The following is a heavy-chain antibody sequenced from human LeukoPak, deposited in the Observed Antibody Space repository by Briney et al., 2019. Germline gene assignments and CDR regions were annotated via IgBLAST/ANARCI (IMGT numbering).Heavy chain of an antibody. Sequence: TSETLSLTCTVSGGSISSYYWSWIRQPPGKGLEWIGYIYYSGSTNYNPSLKSRVTISVDTSKNQFSLKLSSVTAADTAVYYCARGLNYYDSSGYLYWGQGTLVTVSS. J-gene: IGHJ4*02. D-gene: IGHD3-22*01. CDR3: ARGLNYYDSSGYLY. CDR2: IYYSGST. V-gene: IGHV4-59*01. CDR1: GGSISSYY.